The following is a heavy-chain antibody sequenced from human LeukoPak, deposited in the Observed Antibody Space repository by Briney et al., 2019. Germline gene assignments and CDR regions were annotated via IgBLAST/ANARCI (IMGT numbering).Heavy chain of an antibody. D-gene: IGHD2-15*01. V-gene: IGHV3-11*06. J-gene: IGHJ3*02. CDR1: GFTFSDYY. CDR2: ISSSSSYT. Sequence: GGSLRLSCAASGFTFSDYYMSWIRQAPGKGLEWVSYISSSSSYTNYADFVKGRFTISRDNAKNSLYLQMNSLRAEDTAVYYCARAGDIDAFDIWGQGTMVTVSS. CDR3: ARAGDIDAFDI.